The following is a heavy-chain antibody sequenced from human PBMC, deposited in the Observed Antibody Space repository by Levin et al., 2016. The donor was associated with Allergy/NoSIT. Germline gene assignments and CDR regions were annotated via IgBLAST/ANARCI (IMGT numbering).Heavy chain of an antibody. CDR2: IKQDGSEK. J-gene: IGHJ5*02. D-gene: IGHD3-22*01. Sequence: WIRQPPGKGLEWVANIKQDGSEKYYVDSVKGRFTISRDNAKNSLYLQMNSLRAEDTAVYYCARDDSSGYSNWFDPWGQGTLVTVSS. CDR3: ARDDSSGYSNWFDP. V-gene: IGHV3-7*01.